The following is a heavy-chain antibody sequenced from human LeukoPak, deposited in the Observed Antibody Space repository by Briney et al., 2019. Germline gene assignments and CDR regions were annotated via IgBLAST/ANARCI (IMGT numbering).Heavy chain of an antibody. V-gene: IGHV3-23*01. CDR3: AKDRLPVKTDIDF. CDR2: ISGSGGSA. CDR1: GFTFSGFA. Sequence: GGSLRLSCAASGFTFSGFAMNWVRQAPGKGLEWVSGISGSGGSAYYADSVKGRFTISRDNSKNTNTLYLQMNSLRAEDTAVYYCAKDRLPVKTDIDFWGQGTLVTAPS. J-gene: IGHJ4*02. D-gene: IGHD2-21*02.